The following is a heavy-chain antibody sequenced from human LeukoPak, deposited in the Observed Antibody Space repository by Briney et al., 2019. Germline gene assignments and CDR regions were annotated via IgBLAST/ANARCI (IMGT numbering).Heavy chain of an antibody. V-gene: IGHV4-30-4*01. D-gene: IGHD2-2*01. CDR3: ARYCSSTGCLPSTLDY. Sequence: KSSEPLTLPCTVSVDSISIGDYYWSWIRRPPGKGLGWIGYIYYRGSTYYIPALKSRVTIAVDTSKNQFSLKLSSVTAADTAVYYCARYCSSTGCLPSTLDYWGQETLVTVSS. J-gene: IGHJ4*02. CDR2: IYYRGST. CDR1: VDSISIGDYY.